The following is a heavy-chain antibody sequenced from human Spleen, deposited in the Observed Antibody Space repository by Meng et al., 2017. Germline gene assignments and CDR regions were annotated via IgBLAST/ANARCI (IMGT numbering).Heavy chain of an antibody. D-gene: IGHD1-14*01. CDR1: GYTFNSYG. V-gene: IGHV1-18*01. Sequence: QVNLVQSGAEVKKPGASVKVSCKASGYTFNSYGISWVRQAPGQGLEWMGWINAYNGDTNYAQKLQGRVTMTTDTSTSTAYMELRSLTSDDTAVYYCARLFTGNWFDPWGQGTLVTVSS. J-gene: IGHJ5*02. CDR3: ARLFTGNWFDP. CDR2: INAYNGDT.